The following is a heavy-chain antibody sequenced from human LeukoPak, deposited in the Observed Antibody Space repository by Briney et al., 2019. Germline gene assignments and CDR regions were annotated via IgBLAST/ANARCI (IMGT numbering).Heavy chain of an antibody. V-gene: IGHV3-7*01. CDR2: IKQDGSEK. CDR3: ARDSGKWEPHAY. D-gene: IGHD1-26*01. Sequence: GGSLRLSCTASGFTFGSYWMSWVRQAPGKGLEWVANIKQDGSEKYYVDSVKGRFTISRDNAKNSLYLQMNSLRAEDTAVYYCARDSGKWEPHAYWGQGTLVTVSS. CDR1: GFTFGSYW. J-gene: IGHJ4*02.